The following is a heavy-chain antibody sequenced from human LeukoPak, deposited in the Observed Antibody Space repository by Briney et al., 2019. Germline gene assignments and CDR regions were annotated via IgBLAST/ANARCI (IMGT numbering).Heavy chain of an antibody. CDR2: IIPIFGTA. Sequence: SVKVSCKASGGTFSSYAISWVRQAPGQGLEWMGGIIPIFGTANYAQKFQGRVTITADESTSTAYMGLSSLRSEDTAVYYCAQLVDNWFDPWGQGTLVTVSS. CDR1: GGTFSSYA. V-gene: IGHV1-69*13. CDR3: AQLVDNWFDP. D-gene: IGHD6-6*01. J-gene: IGHJ5*02.